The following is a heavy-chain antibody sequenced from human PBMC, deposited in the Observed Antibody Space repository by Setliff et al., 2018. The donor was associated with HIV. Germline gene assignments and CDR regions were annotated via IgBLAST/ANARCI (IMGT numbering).Heavy chain of an antibody. J-gene: IGHJ6*02. Sequence: GGSLRLSCAASGFTFSNYSMNWVRQTPGKGLEWVSSISASATYIYYADSVKGRFTISRDNAENSLYLQMNSLRAEDTAVYYCARDSRYYYYGMDVWGQGTTVTVSS. CDR1: GFTFSNYS. CDR2: ISASATYI. V-gene: IGHV3-21*01. CDR3: ARDSRYYYYGMDV.